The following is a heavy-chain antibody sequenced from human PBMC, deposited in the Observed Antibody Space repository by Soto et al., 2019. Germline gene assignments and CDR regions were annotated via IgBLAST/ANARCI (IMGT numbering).Heavy chain of an antibody. V-gene: IGHV1-18*01. Sequence: QAQLVQSGAEVKKPGASVKVSCKASGYTFSSYGITWVRQAPGQGLEWMAWISGYNGNTNYAQNLQGRVTMTTDTSTNAAYMELRSLRSDDKAVYLCARDDFVVRGVYYYYGMDVWGQGTTVTVSS. CDR2: ISGYNGNT. CDR1: GYTFSSYG. D-gene: IGHD3-10*01. CDR3: ARDDFVVRGVYYYYGMDV. J-gene: IGHJ6*02.